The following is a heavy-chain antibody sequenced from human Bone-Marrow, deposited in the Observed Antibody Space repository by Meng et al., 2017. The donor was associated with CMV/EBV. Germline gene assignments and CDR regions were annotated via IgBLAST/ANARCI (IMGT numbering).Heavy chain of an antibody. V-gene: IGHV1-2*02. CDR3: AGSYYDFWSGYSAADYYYYYGMDV. CDR2: INPNSGGT. CDR1: GYTFTGYY. Sequence: ASVKVSCKASGYTFTGYYMHWVRQAPGQGLEWMGWINPNSGGTNYAQKFQGRVTMTRDTSISTAYMELSRLRSEDTAVYYCAGSYYDFWSGYSAADYYYYYGMDVWGQGTTVTVSS. J-gene: IGHJ6*02. D-gene: IGHD3-3*01.